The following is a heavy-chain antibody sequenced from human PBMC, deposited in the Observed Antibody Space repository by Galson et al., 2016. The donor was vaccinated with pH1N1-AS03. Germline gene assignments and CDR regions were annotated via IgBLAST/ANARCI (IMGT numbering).Heavy chain of an antibody. CDR2: IYWDDDK. Sequence: PALVKPTQTLTLPCTFSGFSLTTSAVGVVWIRQPPGKALEWLALIYWDDDKRYNSSLKSRLTITKDTSKTQVVLTLTNMDPVDTATYYCARTAGWLPDFWGQGTLVTVSS. CDR1: GFSLTTSAVG. CDR3: ARTAGWLPDF. V-gene: IGHV2-5*02. J-gene: IGHJ4*02. D-gene: IGHD3-9*01.